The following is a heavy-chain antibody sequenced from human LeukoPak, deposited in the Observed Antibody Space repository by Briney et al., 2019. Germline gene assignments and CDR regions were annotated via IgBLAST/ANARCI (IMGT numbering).Heavy chain of an antibody. CDR3: ARTDAPPGDGCNFSP. D-gene: IGHD5-24*01. V-gene: IGHV3-21*01. J-gene: IGHJ5*02. CDR1: GFTFSNAW. CDR2: ISSSGTYI. Sequence: PGGSLRLSCAASGFTFSNAWMSWVRQAPGKGLEWVSSISSSGTYIYYADSVKGRFTVSRDNAKNSLFLQMNSLRAEDTAVYYCARTDAPPGDGCNFSPGGQGTLVTVSS.